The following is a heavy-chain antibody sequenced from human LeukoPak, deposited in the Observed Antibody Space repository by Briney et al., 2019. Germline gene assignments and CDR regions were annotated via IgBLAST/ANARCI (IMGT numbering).Heavy chain of an antibody. CDR2: ISYDGSNK. CDR1: GFTFSSYA. Sequence: GRSLRLSCAASGFTFSSYAMHWVRQAPGKGLEWVAVISYDGSNKYYAESVKGQFTISRDNSKNTLYLQMNSLRAEDTAVYYCARAFSTTAFDYWGQGTLVTVSS. D-gene: IGHD4-17*01. CDR3: ARAFSTTAFDY. J-gene: IGHJ4*02. V-gene: IGHV3-30*04.